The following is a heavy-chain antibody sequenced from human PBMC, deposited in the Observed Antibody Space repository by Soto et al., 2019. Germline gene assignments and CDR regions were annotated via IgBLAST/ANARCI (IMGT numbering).Heavy chain of an antibody. Sequence: GASVKVSCKASGYTFTSYGISWVRQAPGQGLEWMGWISAYNGNTNYAQKLQGRVTMTTDTSTSTAYMELRSLRSDDTAVYYCARGLGTMVRGVIPGGYYGMDVWGQGTTVTGLL. CDR3: ARGLGTMVRGVIPGGYYGMDV. V-gene: IGHV1-18*04. D-gene: IGHD3-10*01. CDR1: GYTFTSYG. J-gene: IGHJ6*02. CDR2: ISAYNGNT.